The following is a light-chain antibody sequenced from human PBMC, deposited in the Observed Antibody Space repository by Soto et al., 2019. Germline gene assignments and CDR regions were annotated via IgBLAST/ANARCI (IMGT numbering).Light chain of an antibody. CDR1: QSVGSY. V-gene: IGKV3-11*01. J-gene: IGKJ1*01. CDR2: DAS. CDR3: QQRSNWPRT. Sequence: EIVLTQSPATLSLSPGERATLSCRASQSVGSYFAWYQQKPGQAPRLLIYDASNRATGIPARFSGSGSGTDFTLTISSLESEDFAVYYCQQRSNWPRTFGQGTKVDIK.